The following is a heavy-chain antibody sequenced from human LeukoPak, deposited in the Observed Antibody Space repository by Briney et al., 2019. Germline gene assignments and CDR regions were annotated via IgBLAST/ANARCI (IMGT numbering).Heavy chain of an antibody. CDR2: IYTSGST. Sequence: SETLSLTCTVSGGSLTTSNFYWSWIRQPAGKGLEWIGRIYTSGSTTYNPSLRSRVTISRDASNHQFFLKLSSVPAADTARSYCQTCVFSCFDPWGQGTLVTVSS. CDR3: QTCVFSCFDP. V-gene: IGHV4-61*02. CDR1: GGSLTTSNFY. J-gene: IGHJ5*02.